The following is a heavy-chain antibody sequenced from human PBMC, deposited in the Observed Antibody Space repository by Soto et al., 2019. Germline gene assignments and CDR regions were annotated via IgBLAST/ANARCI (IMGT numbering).Heavy chain of an antibody. J-gene: IGHJ3*02. Sequence: EVQLVESGGGLVQPGGSLRLSCAASGFTSSSYWMHWVRQAPGKGLVWVSRISNDGTSTNYADSVKGRFTISRDNAKNTGYREMNSLRAEDTAVYYCARDWYYYDTSDHFSADAFDIWGQGTTVTVSS. D-gene: IGHD3-22*01. CDR1: GFTSSSYW. CDR2: ISNDGTST. V-gene: IGHV3-74*01. CDR3: ARDWYYYDTSDHFSADAFDI.